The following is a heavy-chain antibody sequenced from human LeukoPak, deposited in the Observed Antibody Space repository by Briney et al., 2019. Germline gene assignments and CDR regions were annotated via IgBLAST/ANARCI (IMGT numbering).Heavy chain of an antibody. D-gene: IGHD6-13*01. CDR2: INPSGGST. CDR1: GYTFTNYY. CDR3: ARGGIAAAGTANWFDP. Sequence: ASVKVSCKASGYTFTNYYMHWVRQAPGQGLEWMGIINPSGGSTSYAQKFQGRVTMTRDMSTSTVYMELSSLRSEDTAVYYCARGGIAAAGTANWFDPWGQGTLVTVSS. V-gene: IGHV1-46*01. J-gene: IGHJ5*02.